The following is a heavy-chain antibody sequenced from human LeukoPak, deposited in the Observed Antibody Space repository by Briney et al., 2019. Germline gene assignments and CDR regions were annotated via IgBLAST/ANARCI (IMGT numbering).Heavy chain of an antibody. J-gene: IGHJ4*02. Sequence: SETLSLTCTVSSGSISSYYWSWIRQPAGKGLEWTGRTYTSGTTNYNPSLKSRLTMSVDTSKNQFSLKLSSVTAADTAVYYCARESAPYSKFDYWGQGTLVTVSS. V-gene: IGHV4-4*07. CDR3: ARESAPYSKFDY. CDR2: TYTSGTT. D-gene: IGHD6-13*01. CDR1: SGSISSYY.